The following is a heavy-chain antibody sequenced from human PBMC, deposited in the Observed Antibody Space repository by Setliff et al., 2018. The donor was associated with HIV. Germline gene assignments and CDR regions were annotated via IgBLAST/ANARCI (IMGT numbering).Heavy chain of an antibody. Sequence: GASVKVSCKASGYTFTSYAMHWVRQAPGQRLEWMGWINAGNGNTKYSQKFQGRVTITRDTSASTAYMELSSLRSEDTAVYHCARAAGVPAVHTPFRYYYYMDVWGKGTTVTVSS. CDR3: ARAAGVPAVHTPFRYYYYMDV. CDR1: GYTFTSYA. D-gene: IGHD2-2*01. V-gene: IGHV1-3*01. J-gene: IGHJ6*03. CDR2: INAGNGNT.